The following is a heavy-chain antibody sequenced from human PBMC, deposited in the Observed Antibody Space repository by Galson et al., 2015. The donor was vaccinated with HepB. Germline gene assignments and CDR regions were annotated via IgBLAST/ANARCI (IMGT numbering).Heavy chain of an antibody. CDR1: GYTFTSYA. J-gene: IGHJ2*01. V-gene: IGHV7-4-1*02. CDR3: AREYSSSPDWYFDL. D-gene: IGHD6-6*01. CDR2: INTNTGNP. Sequence: SVKVSCKASGYTFTSYAMNWVRQAPGQGLEWMGWINTNTGNPTYAQGFTGRFVFSLDTSVSTAYLQISSLKAEDTAVYYCAREYSSSPDWYFDLWGRGTLVTVSS.